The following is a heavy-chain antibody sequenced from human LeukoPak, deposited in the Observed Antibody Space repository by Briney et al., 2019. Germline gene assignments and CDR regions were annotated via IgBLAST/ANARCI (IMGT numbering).Heavy chain of an antibody. J-gene: IGHJ4*02. D-gene: IGHD3-3*01. Sequence: GGSLRLSCTASGFTFGDYSMSWFRQAPGKGVEWVGFIRSKAYGGTIQYAASVRGIFTISRDDSQSIAYLQMDSLKTEDTAMYYCTRNPYYDFCCFDYWGQGTLVTVSS. V-gene: IGHV3-49*03. CDR1: GFTFGDYS. CDR2: IRSKAYGGTI. CDR3: TRNPYYDFCCFDY.